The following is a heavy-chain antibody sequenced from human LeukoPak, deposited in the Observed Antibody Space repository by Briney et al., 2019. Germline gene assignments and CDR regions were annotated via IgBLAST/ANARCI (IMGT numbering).Heavy chain of an antibody. J-gene: IGHJ4*02. CDR2: IDRDDDK. CDR1: GFPLSTGGMC. V-gene: IGHV2-70*01. D-gene: IGHD3-10*01. CDR3: ARISRYYGSGSYSHFDY. Sequence: SGPTLVNPTQTLTLTCTFSGFPLSTGGMCGSWIRQPPGKALKWLALIDRDDDKYYSTSLKTRLAISKDTSKNQVVLTMTNMDPVDTATYYCARISRYYGSGSYSHFDYWGQGTLVTVSS.